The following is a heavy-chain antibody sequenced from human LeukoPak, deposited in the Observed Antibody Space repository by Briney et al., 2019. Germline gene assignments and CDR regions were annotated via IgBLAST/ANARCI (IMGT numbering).Heavy chain of an antibody. CDR3: ARVSWPPGSSWYYFDY. CDR1: GASVNGASVTTYY. J-gene: IGHJ4*02. D-gene: IGHD3-10*01. V-gene: IGHV4-61*01. Sequence: SETLSLTCTVSGASVNGASVTTYYWSWIRQPPGKGLEWIGYIHYSGSTSYNPSLKSRVSISVDTSKNQFSLKLNSVTAADTAVYYRARVSWPPGSSWYYFDYWGQGTLVTVSS. CDR2: IHYSGST.